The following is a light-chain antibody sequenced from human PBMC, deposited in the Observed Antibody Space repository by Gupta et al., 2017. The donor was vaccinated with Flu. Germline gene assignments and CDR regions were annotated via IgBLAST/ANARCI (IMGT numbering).Light chain of an antibody. Sequence: QSALTQPASVSGSPGQSLTISCTGTSSDVGAYDFVSWYQHLPGKAPRLMIFEVSRRPSGISNRFSGSKSANTASLTISGLQAEDEGYYYCSSYTSTNTVVVFGGGTKLTAL. CDR1: SSDVGAYDF. V-gene: IGLV2-14*01. CDR3: SSYTSTNTVVV. J-gene: IGLJ2*01. CDR2: EVS.